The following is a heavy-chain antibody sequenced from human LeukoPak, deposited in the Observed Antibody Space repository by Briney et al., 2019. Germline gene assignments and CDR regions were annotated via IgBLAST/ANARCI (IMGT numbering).Heavy chain of an antibody. D-gene: IGHD2-8*02. CDR3: ASLLNSFDP. CDR2: ISGSSDNT. V-gene: IGHV3-23*01. Sequence: GGSLRLSCAASGFTFASYAMNWVRQAPGKGLEWVSAISGSSDNTYYADSVKGRFTISRDNSKNTLYLQMNSLRAEDTAVYYCASLLNSFDPWGQGTLVTVSS. J-gene: IGHJ5*02. CDR1: GFTFASYA.